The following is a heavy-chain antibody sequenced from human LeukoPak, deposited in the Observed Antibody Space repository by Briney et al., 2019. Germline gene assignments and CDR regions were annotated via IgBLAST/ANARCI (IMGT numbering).Heavy chain of an antibody. V-gene: IGHV1-46*01. J-gene: IGHJ5*02. Sequence: GASVKVSCKASGYTFTSYYMHWVRQAPGQGLEWMGIINPSGGSTSYAQKFQGRVTMTRDTSTSTVYMELSSLRSEDTAVYYCAREVCFGDYINWFDPWGQGTLVTVSS. CDR2: INPSGGST. CDR3: AREVCFGDYINWFDP. D-gene: IGHD4-17*01. CDR1: GYTFTSYY.